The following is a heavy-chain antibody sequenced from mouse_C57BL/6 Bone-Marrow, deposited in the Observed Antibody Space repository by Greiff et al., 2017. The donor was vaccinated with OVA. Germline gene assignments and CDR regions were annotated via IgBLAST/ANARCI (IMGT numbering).Heavy chain of an antibody. CDR1: GYTFTDYE. V-gene: IGHV1-15*01. J-gene: IGHJ1*03. Sequence: QVQLQQSGAELVRPGASVTLSCKASGYTFTDYEMHWVKQTPVHGLELIGAIDPETGGTAYNQKFKGKAILTADKSSSTAYMELRSLTSEDSAVYYCTRYYGSSLYWYFDVWGTGTTVTVSS. D-gene: IGHD1-1*01. CDR3: TRYYGSSLYWYFDV. CDR2: IDPETGGT.